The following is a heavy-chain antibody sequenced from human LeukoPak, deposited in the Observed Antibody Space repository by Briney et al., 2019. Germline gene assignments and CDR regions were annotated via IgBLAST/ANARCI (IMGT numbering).Heavy chain of an antibody. CDR1: GGSISSYY. D-gene: IGHD4-17*01. J-gene: IGHJ4*02. CDR2: IFYSGST. CDR3: ARLPMTTEYTFDY. Sequence: SETLSLTCTVSGGSISSYYWSWIRQPPGKGLEWIGYIFYSGSTNYNPSLKSRVTISVDTSKNQFSLKLSSVTAADTAVYYCARLPMTTEYTFDYWGQGTLVTVSS. V-gene: IGHV4-59*08.